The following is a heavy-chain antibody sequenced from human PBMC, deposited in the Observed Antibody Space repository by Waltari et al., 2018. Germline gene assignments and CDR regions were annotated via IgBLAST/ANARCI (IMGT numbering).Heavy chain of an antibody. CDR2: ISASGDTT. D-gene: IGHD6-6*01. Sequence: EVRLLVSGGGLVQPGGSRRLACAASGFIFTNCAMTWVRQAPGKGLEWVSGISASGDTTYYADSVKGRFTISRDNSKNTVYLQMNSLRVEDTAVYYCAKGSAITSVEADSWGQGTLVTVSA. CDR1: GFIFTNCA. J-gene: IGHJ4*02. CDR3: AKGSAITSVEADS. V-gene: IGHV3-23*01.